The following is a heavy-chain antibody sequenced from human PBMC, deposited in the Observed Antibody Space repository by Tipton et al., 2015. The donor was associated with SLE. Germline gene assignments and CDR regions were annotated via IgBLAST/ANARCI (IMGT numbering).Heavy chain of an antibody. D-gene: IGHD3-22*01. CDR1: GGSISSSNW. CDR2: IYYSGST. Sequence: TLSLTCTVSGGSISSSNWWSWVRQPPGQGLEWIGYIYYSGSTNYNPSLKSRVTISVDTSRNQFSLKLSSVTAADTAVYYCASVNYYDSSGPYHFQHRGQGTLVTVSS. J-gene: IGHJ1*01. V-gene: IGHV4-4*02. CDR3: ASVNYYDSSGPYHFQH.